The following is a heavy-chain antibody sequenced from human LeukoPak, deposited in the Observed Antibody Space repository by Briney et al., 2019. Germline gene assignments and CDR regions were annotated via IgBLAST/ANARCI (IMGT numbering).Heavy chain of an antibody. D-gene: IGHD3-22*01. CDR2: IYSDDSP. CDR3: ARDLNYYDSSGYDH. V-gene: IGHV3-53*05. Sequence: GGSLRLSCAASGFTFSANYMSWVRQAPGKGLEWVSVIYSDDSPYYADSVKGRFTISRDNSKNTLYLQMNSLRAEDTAVYYCARDLNYYDSSGYDHWGQGTLVTVSS. J-gene: IGHJ4*02. CDR1: GFTFSANY.